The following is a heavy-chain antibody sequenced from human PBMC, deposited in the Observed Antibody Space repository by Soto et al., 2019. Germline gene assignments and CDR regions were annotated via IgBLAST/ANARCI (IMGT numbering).Heavy chain of an antibody. CDR1: GFTFSSYW. Sequence: EVPLVESGGGLVQPGGSLRLSCAASGFTFSSYWMHWVRQAPGKGLVWVSRINSDGSSTSYADSVKGRFTISRDNAKNTLYLQMNSLRAEDTAVYYCARSLPGQYYYDSSGYYGRRYYYYGMDVWGQGTTVTVSS. V-gene: IGHV3-74*01. D-gene: IGHD3-22*01. CDR3: ARSLPGQYYYDSSGYYGRRYYYYGMDV. CDR2: INSDGSST. J-gene: IGHJ6*02.